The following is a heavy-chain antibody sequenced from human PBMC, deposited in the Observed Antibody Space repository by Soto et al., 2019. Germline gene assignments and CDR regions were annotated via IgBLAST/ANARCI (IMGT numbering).Heavy chain of an antibody. D-gene: IGHD3-10*01. Sequence: SETLSLTCTVSGYSISSGSYWGWIRQPPGKGPEWIASIYHGGTTFYNPSLKSRVTVSVDKSNNQFSLKLRSVTAADTAVYYCAKAHVMVVADSSFLYCGHAPLVTVSS. CDR2: IYHGGTT. CDR3: AKAHVMVVADSSFLY. J-gene: IGHJ4*01. V-gene: IGHV4-38-2*02. CDR1: GYSISSGSY.